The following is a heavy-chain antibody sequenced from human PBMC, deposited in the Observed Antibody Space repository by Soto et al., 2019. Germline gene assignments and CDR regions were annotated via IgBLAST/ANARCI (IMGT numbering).Heavy chain of an antibody. D-gene: IGHD6-6*01. CDR2: INPADSET. J-gene: IGHJ6*02. Sequence: PGESLKISCKGSGYSYTSYWIGWVRQRPGRGLEWMGIINPADSETNYCPSFQGQVTISADRSTSTAFLQWSSLKASDTAMYYCVRRAEGRPGDGYYYVALDVWGQGTTVTVS. CDR3: VRRAEGRPGDGYYYVALDV. CDR1: GYSYTSYW. V-gene: IGHV5-51*01.